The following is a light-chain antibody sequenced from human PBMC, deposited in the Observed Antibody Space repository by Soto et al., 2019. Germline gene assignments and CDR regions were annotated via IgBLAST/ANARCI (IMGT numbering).Light chain of an antibody. CDR2: QAS. CDR1: QSISRQ. CDR3: QQYQSYWT. J-gene: IGKJ1*01. V-gene: IGKV1-5*03. Sequence: DIQMTQSPSTLSASVGDRVSITCRASQSISRQLAWYQQKPGKAPNLLIYQASNLETGVPSRFTGSGSGTEFTLTISSQQHDDLATYYCQQYQSYWTFGQGTKAEVK.